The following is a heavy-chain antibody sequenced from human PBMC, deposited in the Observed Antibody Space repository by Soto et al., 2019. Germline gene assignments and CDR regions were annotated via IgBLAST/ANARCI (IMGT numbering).Heavy chain of an antibody. V-gene: IGHV3-15*01. CDR1: GFTFSNAW. J-gene: IGHJ4*02. CDR3: TTANYRGSGSFGY. CDR2: FKSKTDGGTT. D-gene: IGHD3-10*01. Sequence: EVQLVESGGGLVEPGGSLRLYCAASGFTFSNAWMGWVRQAPGKGLEWVGRFKSKTDGGTTDYAAPVKGRFTISRDDSKNTLYLQMTSLKTDDTAVYHCTTANYRGSGSFGYLGQGTLVTVSS.